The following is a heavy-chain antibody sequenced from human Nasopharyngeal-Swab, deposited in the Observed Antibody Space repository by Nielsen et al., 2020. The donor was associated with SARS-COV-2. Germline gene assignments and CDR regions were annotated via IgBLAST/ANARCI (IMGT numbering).Heavy chain of an antibody. CDR1: GFTFSRYN. CDR2: ISYDGSNK. J-gene: IGHJ4*02. Sequence: GESLKISCAASGFTFSRYNMHWVRQAPGKGLEWVAVISYDGSNKYYADSVKGRFTISRDISKNTLYLQMNILRAEYTAVFYCASIPLDSSGYYYAFHYWGRGTLVTVSS. V-gene: IGHV3-30-3*01. CDR3: ASIPLDSSGYYYAFHY. D-gene: IGHD3-22*01.